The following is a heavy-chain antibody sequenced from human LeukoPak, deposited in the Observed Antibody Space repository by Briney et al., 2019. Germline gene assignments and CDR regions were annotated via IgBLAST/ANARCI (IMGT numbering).Heavy chain of an antibody. D-gene: IGHD2-15*01. CDR1: GGTFSRYA. CDR2: INQNGGAA. Sequence: ASVKVSSKASGGTFSRYALCWVRQAPGQRREWMGRINQNGGAANSTQKFQGRVAMTWDTSIRRAYMELSRRRSDDTAVYYCAIGGCSGGSCYLYYFDYWGQGTLGTVSS. CDR3: AIGGCSGGSCYLYYFDY. V-gene: IGHV1-2*06. J-gene: IGHJ4*02.